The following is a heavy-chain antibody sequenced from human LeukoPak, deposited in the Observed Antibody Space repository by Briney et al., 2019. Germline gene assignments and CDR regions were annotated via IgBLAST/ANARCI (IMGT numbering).Heavy chain of an antibody. CDR2: ISSSSSYI. V-gene: IGHV3-21*01. CDR1: GFTFSSYS. CDR3: ARGVSGVTIFGVVRGPLDV. Sequence: NPGGSLRLSCAASGFTFSSYSMNWVRQAPGKGLEWVSSISSSSSYIYYADSVKGRFTISRDNAKNSLYLQMNSLRAEDTAVYYCARGVSGVTIFGVVRGPLDVWGQGTTVTVSS. J-gene: IGHJ6*02. D-gene: IGHD3-3*01.